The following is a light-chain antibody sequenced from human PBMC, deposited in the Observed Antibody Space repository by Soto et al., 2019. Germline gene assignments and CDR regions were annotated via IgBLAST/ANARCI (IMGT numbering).Light chain of an antibody. J-gene: IGKJ4*01. Sequence: EIVLTQSPATLSLSPGERATLSCRASQSVGSYLAWYQQKPGQAPRLLIYDTSNRATGIPARFSGSGSGTDFTLTISSLEPEDFAVYYCQQRSNRLTFGGGTKVELK. CDR1: QSVGSY. CDR3: QQRSNRLT. CDR2: DTS. V-gene: IGKV3-11*01.